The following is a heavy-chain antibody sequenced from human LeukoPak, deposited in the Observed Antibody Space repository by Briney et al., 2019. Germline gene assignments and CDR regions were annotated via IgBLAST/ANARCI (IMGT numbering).Heavy chain of an antibody. Sequence: KPGAPLRLSCAAYGFTISTSTMNRRRQPPRKRLECVPSTSRSSTNTHYADSVKGRFTISRDNAMPSLYLQMNRLRADDTAVYYCVRGDSRDYWGQGTLVTVSS. CDR2: TSRSSTNT. D-gene: IGHD3-22*01. CDR3: VRGDSRDY. CDR1: GFTISTST. J-gene: IGHJ4*02. V-gene: IGHV3-21*01.